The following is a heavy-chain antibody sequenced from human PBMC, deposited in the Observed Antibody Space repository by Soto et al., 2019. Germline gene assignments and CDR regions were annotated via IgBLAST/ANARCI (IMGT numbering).Heavy chain of an antibody. CDR3: ARDYKRYYDFFHWYYGMDV. J-gene: IGHJ6*02. V-gene: IGHV1-18*01. CDR1: GYTFTSYG. Sequence: VQLVQSGAEVKKPGASVTVSCKASGYTFTSYGISWVRQAPGQGLEWMGWISAYNGNTNYAQKLQGRVTMTTDTSTSPAYMELRSLRSDDTAVYYCARDYKRYYDFFHWYYGMDVWGQGTTVTVSS. CDR2: ISAYNGNT. D-gene: IGHD3-3*01.